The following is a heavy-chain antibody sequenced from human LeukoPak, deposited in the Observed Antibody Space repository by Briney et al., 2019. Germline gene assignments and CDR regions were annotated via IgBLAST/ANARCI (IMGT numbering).Heavy chain of an antibody. D-gene: IGHD2-2*01. J-gene: IGHJ6*02. CDR3: AREDIVVVPAAQDLNYYYYGMDV. V-gene: IGHV3-30*01. Sequence: DSVKGRFTISRDNSKNTLYLQMNSLRAEDTAVYYCAREDIVVVPAAQDLNYYYYGMDVWGQGTTVTVSS.